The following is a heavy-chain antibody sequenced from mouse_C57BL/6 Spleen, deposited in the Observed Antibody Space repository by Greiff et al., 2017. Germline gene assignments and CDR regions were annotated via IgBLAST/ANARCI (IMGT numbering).Heavy chain of an antibody. CDR3: TFLSFAY. CDR1: GFNIKDDY. V-gene: IGHV14-4*01. Sequence: VQLKQSGAELVRPGASVKLSCTASGFNIKDDYMHWVKQRPEQGLEWIGWIDPENGDPEYASKFQGKATITADTPSNTAYLQLSSLTSEDTAVYYCTFLSFAYWGQGTLVTVSA. D-gene: IGHD6-5*01. CDR2: IDPENGDP. J-gene: IGHJ3*01.